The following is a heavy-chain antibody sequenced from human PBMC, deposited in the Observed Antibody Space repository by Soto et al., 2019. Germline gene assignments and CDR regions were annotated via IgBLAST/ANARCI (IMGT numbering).Heavy chain of an antibody. Sequence: GGPLRLSCAASGFTFSSYAMSWVRQAPGKGLEWVSAISGSGGSTYYADSVKGRFTISRDNSKNTMYLQMNSLRAEDTAVYYCAKDSFVVVPASTDYWGQGTLVTVSS. J-gene: IGHJ4*02. V-gene: IGHV3-23*01. D-gene: IGHD2-2*01. CDR2: ISGSGGST. CDR3: AKDSFVVVPASTDY. CDR1: GFTFSSYA.